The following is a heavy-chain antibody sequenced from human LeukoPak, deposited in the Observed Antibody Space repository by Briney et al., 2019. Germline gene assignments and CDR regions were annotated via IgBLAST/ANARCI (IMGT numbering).Heavy chain of an antibody. CDR2: IYDSGST. CDR1: CASISSYY. J-gene: IGHJ6*04. D-gene: IGHD4-17*01. V-gene: IGHV4-59*01. Sequence: SETLSLTCTVSCASISSYYWSGIRQPPGKGLEWIGYIYDSGSTNYNPSLKSRLTISVDTSNNQFSLKLSSVTAADTAVYYCARGSVTTYYFYGMDVWGKGTTVTVSS. CDR3: ARGSVTTYYFYGMDV.